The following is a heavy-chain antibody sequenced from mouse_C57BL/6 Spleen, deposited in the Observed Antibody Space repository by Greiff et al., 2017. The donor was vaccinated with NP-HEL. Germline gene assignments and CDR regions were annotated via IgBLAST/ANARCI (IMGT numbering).Heavy chain of an antibody. Sequence: VQLQQSGPVLVKPGASVKMSCKASGYTFTDYYMNWVKQSHGKSLEWIGVINPYNGGTSYNQKFKGKATLTVDKSSSTAYMELNSLTSEDSAVYYCARSDSYSDGSSYFFDYWGQGTTLTVSS. V-gene: IGHV1-19*01. CDR1: GYTFTDYY. J-gene: IGHJ2*01. CDR3: ARSDSYSDGSSYFFDY. D-gene: IGHD1-1*01. CDR2: INPYNGGT.